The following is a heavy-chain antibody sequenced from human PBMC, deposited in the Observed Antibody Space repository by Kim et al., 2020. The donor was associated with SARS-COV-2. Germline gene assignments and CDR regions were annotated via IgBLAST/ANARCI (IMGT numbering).Heavy chain of an antibody. D-gene: IGHD2-2*01. V-gene: IGHV3-21*01. CDR1: GFDFGTHS. J-gene: IGHJ6*01. Sequence: GGSLRLSCAASGFDFGTHSMNWVRQAPGKGLEWVSSIGGASNYIYYADSVKGRFTISRDNAKNLLYLQMNSLRAEDTAVYYCARGGYCSSTSCYFYYY. CDR3: ARGGYCSSTSCYFYYY. CDR2: IGGASNYI.